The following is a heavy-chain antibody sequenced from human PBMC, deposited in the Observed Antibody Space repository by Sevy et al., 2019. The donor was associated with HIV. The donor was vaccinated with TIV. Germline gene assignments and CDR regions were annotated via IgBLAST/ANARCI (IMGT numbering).Heavy chain of an antibody. Sequence: GGSLRLSCAASGFTFSSYAMSWVRQAPGKGLEWVSAISGSGGSTYYADSVTGRFTSSRDNSKNTLYLQMNSLRAEDTAVYYCAKGPFYGDYNRNFDYWGQGTLVTVSS. CDR1: GFTFSSYA. CDR3: AKGPFYGDYNRNFDY. V-gene: IGHV3-23*01. CDR2: ISGSGGST. D-gene: IGHD4-17*01. J-gene: IGHJ4*02.